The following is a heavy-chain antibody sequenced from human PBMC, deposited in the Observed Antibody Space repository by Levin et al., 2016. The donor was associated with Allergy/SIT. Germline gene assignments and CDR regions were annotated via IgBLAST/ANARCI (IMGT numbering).Heavy chain of an antibody. CDR2: IKQDGSEK. Sequence: VRQAPGKGLEWVANIKQDGSEKYYVDSVKGRFTISRDNAKNSLYLQMNSLRAEDTAVYYCARDWSPDYWGQGTLVTVSS. CDR3: ARDWSPDY. V-gene: IGHV3-7*04. J-gene: IGHJ4*02.